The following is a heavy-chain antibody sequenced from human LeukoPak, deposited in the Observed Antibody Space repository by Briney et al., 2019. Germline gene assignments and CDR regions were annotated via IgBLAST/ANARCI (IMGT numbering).Heavy chain of an antibody. CDR1: GGSVSSGGYS. J-gene: IGHJ5*02. CDR3: ARGPGGST. Sequence: SETLSLTCNVSGGSVSSGGYSWSWIRQHPGKGLEWIGYIYYSGSTYYNPSLKSRVTISVDTSNNQFSLRLSSVTAADTAVYYCARGPGGSTWGQGTLVTVSS. V-gene: IGHV4-31*03. CDR2: IYYSGST. D-gene: IGHD3-10*01.